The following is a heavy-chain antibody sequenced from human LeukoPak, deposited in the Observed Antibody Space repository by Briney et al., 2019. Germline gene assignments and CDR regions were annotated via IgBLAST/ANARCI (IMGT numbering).Heavy chain of an antibody. V-gene: IGHV1-2*04. CDR2: INPNSGGT. D-gene: IGHD3-22*01. CDR3: AREDSSGMDF. J-gene: IGHJ6*04. CDR1: GYTFTRYY. Sequence: ASVTVSCKASGYTFTRYYMHWVGQAPGQGREWMGWINPNSGGTNYAQKFQGWVTMTRDTSISTAYMELSRLRSDDTSVYYCAREDSSGMDFWGKGTTVTVSS.